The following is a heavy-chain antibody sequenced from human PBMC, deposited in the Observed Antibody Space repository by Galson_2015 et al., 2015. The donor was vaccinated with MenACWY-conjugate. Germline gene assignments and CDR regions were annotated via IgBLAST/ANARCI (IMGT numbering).Heavy chain of an antibody. J-gene: IGHJ4*02. CDR2: ISGSGSST. Sequence: SLRLSCAASGFTFTSHALSWVRQAPGKGLEWVSRISGSGSSTYYADSVKGRFTISRDSSTNTLYLQMNSLRVEDTAVYFCAKVGWRDSSGGENWGQGTLVTVSS. CDR1: GFTFTSHA. CDR3: AKVGWRDSSGGEN. V-gene: IGHV3-23*01. D-gene: IGHD3-22*01.